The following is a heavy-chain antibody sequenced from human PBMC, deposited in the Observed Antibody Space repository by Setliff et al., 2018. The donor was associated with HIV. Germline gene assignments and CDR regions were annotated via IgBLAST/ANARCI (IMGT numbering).Heavy chain of an antibody. Sequence: SVKVSCKASGYTFTYRYLHWVRQAPGQALEWMGWITPFNGNTNYAQKFQDRVTITRDRSMSKAYMELSGLRSEDTAMYYCASRNMGSGFPQGENAFDIWGQGTMVTVSS. V-gene: IGHV1-45*02. J-gene: IGHJ3*02. CDR3: ASRNMGSGFPQGENAFDI. D-gene: IGHD6-19*01. CDR2: ITPFNGNT. CDR1: GYTFTYRY.